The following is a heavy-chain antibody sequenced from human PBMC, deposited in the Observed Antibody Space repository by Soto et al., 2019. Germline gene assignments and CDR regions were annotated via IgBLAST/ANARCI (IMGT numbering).Heavy chain of an antibody. Sequence: QVQLQESGPGLVKPSQTLSLTCTVSGGSISSGDYYWSWIRQPPGKGLEWIGYIYYSGSTYYNPSLKSRGNIAVDTSKNQFSLKLSSVTAADTAVYYCARDRHIVVVTATPGYAFDIWGQGTMVTVSS. CDR2: IYYSGST. CDR1: GGSISSGDYY. V-gene: IGHV4-30-4*01. D-gene: IGHD2-21*02. J-gene: IGHJ3*02. CDR3: ARDRHIVVVTATPGYAFDI.